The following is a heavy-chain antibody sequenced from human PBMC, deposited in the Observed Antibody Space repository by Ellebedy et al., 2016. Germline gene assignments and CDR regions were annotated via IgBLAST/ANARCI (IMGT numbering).Heavy chain of an antibody. V-gene: IGHV3-23*01. CDR1: GFTFSSYA. J-gene: IGHJ6*02. CDR2: ISGSGGST. CDR3: AKGYRGYSYGYLYYYYGMDV. D-gene: IGHD5-18*01. Sequence: GESLKISXAASGFTFSSYAMSWVRQAPGKGLEWVSAISGSGGSTYYADSVKGRFTISRDNSKNTLYLQMNSLRAEDTAVYYCAKGYRGYSYGYLYYYYGMDVWGQGTTVTVSS.